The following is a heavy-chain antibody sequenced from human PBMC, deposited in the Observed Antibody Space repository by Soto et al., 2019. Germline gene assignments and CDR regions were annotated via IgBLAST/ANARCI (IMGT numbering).Heavy chain of an antibody. J-gene: IGHJ6*02. CDR3: ARELSTVTNYGMDV. V-gene: IGHV4-30-2*01. Sequence: SETLSLTCAVSGGSISSGGYSWSWIRQPPGKGLEWIGYIYHSGSTYYNPSLKSRVTISVDTSKDQLSLKLSSVTAADTAVYYCARELSTVTNYGMDVWGQGTTVTVSS. CDR1: GGSISSGGYS. CDR2: IYHSGST. D-gene: IGHD4-17*01.